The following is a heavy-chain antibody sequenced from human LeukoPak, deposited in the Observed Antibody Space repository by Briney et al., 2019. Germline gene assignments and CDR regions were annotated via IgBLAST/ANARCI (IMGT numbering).Heavy chain of an antibody. CDR2: ISSSSSYI. CDR3: ARVGLDYGDTYYFDY. J-gene: IGHJ4*02. V-gene: IGHV3-21*01. CDR1: GFTFSSYS. D-gene: IGHD4-17*01. Sequence: GGSLRLSCAASGFTFSSYSMNWVRQVPGKGLEWVSSISSSSSYIYYADSVKGRFTISRDNAKNSLYLQMNSLRAEDTAVYYCARVGLDYGDTYYFDYWGQGTLVTVSS.